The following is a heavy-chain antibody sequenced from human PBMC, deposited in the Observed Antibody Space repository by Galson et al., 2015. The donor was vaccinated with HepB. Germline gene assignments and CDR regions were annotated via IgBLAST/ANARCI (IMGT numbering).Heavy chain of an antibody. V-gene: IGHV1-18*04. Sequence: SVKVSCKASGYSFTDYGISWVRQAPGQGLEWVGWISTYNGNTNYAQKLQGRVAMTTDTSTSTAYMDLRSLRSDDTAVYYCARALPYDSIKGWFDPWGQGTLVTVSS. CDR2: ISTYNGNT. CDR1: GYSFTDYG. J-gene: IGHJ5*02. D-gene: IGHD2-21*01. CDR3: ARALPYDSIKGWFDP.